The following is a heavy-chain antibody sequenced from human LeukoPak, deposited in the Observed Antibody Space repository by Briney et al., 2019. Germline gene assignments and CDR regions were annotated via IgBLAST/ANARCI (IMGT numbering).Heavy chain of an antibody. CDR2: IYYSGST. J-gene: IGHJ6*03. CDR1: GGSISSSSYY. D-gene: IGHD3-22*01. V-gene: IGHV4-39*01. Sequence: SETLSLTCTVSGGSISSSSYYWGWIRQPPGKGLEWIGSIYYSGSTYYNPSLKSRVTISVDTSKNQFSLKLSSVTAADTAVYYCARVRTAQLLAYYYDSSGYYYYYYYMDVWGKGTTVTVSS. CDR3: ARVRTAQLLAYYYDSSGYYYYYYYMDV.